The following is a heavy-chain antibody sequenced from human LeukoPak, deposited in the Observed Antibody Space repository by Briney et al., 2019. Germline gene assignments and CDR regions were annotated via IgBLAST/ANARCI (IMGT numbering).Heavy chain of an antibody. CDR2: IYHSGST. Sequence: SETLSLTCAVSGGSISSGGYSWSWLRQPPGKGLEWIGYIYHSGSTYYNPSLKSRVTISVDRSKNQFSLKLSSVTAADTAVYYCARGRKTPLNYYDSSGSYFDYWGQGTLVTVSS. CDR1: GGSISSGGYS. V-gene: IGHV4-30-2*01. D-gene: IGHD3-22*01. J-gene: IGHJ4*02. CDR3: ARGRKTPLNYYDSSGSYFDY.